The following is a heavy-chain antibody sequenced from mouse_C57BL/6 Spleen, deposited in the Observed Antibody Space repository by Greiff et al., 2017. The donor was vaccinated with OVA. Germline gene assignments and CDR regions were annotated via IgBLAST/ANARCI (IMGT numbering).Heavy chain of an antibody. D-gene: IGHD1-1*01. J-gene: IGHJ4*01. Sequence: DVMLVESGGDLVKPGGSLKLSCAASGFTFSSYGMSWVRQTPDKRLEWVATISSGGSYTYYPDSVKGRFTISRDNAKNTLYMQMSRRKSEDTAMYYCARQRYYGSSSFYAMDYWGQGTSVTVSS. CDR2: ISSGGSYT. CDR3: ARQRYYGSSSFYAMDY. CDR1: GFTFSSYG. V-gene: IGHV5-6*02.